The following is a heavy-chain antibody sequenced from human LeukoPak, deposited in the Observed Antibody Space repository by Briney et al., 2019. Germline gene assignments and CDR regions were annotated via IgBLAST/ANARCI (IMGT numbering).Heavy chain of an antibody. D-gene: IGHD3-3*01. CDR2: INPNSGGT. J-gene: IGHJ4*02. CDR1: GYHFPDSY. CDR3: ARKSSKTFFD. V-gene: IGHV1-2*02. Sequence: ASVKLSCKASGYHFPDSYIHWLRQAPGQGLQWMGRINPNSGGTDYAQKFQGRVTMTRDTSITTVYMELSSLRSDDTAFFYCARKSSKTFFDWGQGTLVTVSS.